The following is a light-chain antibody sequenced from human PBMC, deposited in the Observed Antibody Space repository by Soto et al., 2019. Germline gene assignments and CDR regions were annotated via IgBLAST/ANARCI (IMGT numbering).Light chain of an antibody. J-gene: IGKJ3*01. CDR2: AAS. V-gene: IGKV1-9*01. Sequence: DIQLIQSPSFLSASVGDRVTITCRASQGISSYLAWYQQKPGKAPKLVIYAASTLQSGAPSRFSGSGSVTEFKLTNSSLQPEDFANDYCQQLNIYPLTFGPGTRVDIK. CDR3: QQLNIYPLT. CDR1: QGISSY.